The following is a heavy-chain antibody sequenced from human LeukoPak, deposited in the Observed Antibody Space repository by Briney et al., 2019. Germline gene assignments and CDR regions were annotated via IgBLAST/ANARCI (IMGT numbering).Heavy chain of an antibody. CDR2: IYHSGST. CDR3: ARDPTYYDFSSGYF. J-gene: IGHJ4*02. V-gene: IGHV4-4*02. D-gene: IGHD3-3*01. CDR1: GGSISSSNW. Sequence: PSGTLSLTCAVSGGSISSSNWWGWVRQPPGKGLEWIGEIYHSGSTNYNPSLKSRVTISVDKSKNQFSLKLSSVTAADTAVYYCARDPTYYDFSSGYFWGQGTLVTVSS.